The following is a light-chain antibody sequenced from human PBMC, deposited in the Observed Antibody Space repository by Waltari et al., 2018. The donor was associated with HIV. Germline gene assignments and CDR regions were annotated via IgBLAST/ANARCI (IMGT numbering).Light chain of an antibody. J-gene: IGKJ2*01. Sequence: DILISQSPRSLSVTPGESASISCWATESLLHGNNNRNYIDWYVQRPGQTPRRLIYLASSRASGVPARFACIGSGTNFTLRITKVAPEDVGTYYCLQGLRAPFAFGQGT. CDR1: ESLLHGNNNRNY. CDR2: LAS. CDR3: LQGLRAPFA. V-gene: IGKV2-28*01.